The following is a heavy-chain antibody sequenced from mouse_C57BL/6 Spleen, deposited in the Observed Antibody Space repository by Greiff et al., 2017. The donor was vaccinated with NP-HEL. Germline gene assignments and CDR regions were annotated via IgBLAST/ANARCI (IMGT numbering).Heavy chain of an antibody. J-gene: IGHJ3*01. CDR3: ARWGDYDWFAY. CDR1: GYTFTSYW. CDR2: IDPSVSYT. D-gene: IGHD2-4*01. V-gene: IGHV1-69*01. Sequence: QVQLQQPGAELVMPGASVQLSCKASGYTFTSYWMHWVKQRPGQGLEWIGEIDPSVSYTNYNQKFKGKSTLTVDKSSSTAYMQLSSLTSEDSAVYYCARWGDYDWFAYWGQGTLVTVSA.